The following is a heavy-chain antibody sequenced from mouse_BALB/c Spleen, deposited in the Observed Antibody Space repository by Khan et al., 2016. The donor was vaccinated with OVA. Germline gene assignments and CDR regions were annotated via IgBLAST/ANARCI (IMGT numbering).Heavy chain of an antibody. CDR1: GYSITSGYY. V-gene: IGHV3-6*02. CDR2: ISYDGSN. J-gene: IGHJ3*01. Sequence: EVQLQESGPGLVKPSQSLSLTCSVTGYSITSGYYWSWIRQFPGNRLEWMGNISYDGSNNYNPSLKKRIAITRDTSKKQFFLKLNSMTTEDTATYSCASKSYGIGAYWGQGTLVTVSA. D-gene: IGHD2-1*01. CDR3: ASKSYGIGAY.